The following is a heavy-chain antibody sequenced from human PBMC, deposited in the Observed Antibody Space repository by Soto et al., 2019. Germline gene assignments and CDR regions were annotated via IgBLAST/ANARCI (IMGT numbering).Heavy chain of an antibody. Sequence: QITLKESGPTLVKPTQTLTLTCTFSGFSLSTSGVGVGWIRQPPGKALEWLALIYWDDDKRYSPSLKSRLTITKDTSKNQVVLTMTNMDPVDTAPYYCAHRDGITGTTGYWGQGTLVTVSS. CDR2: IYWDDDK. V-gene: IGHV2-5*02. D-gene: IGHD1-20*01. CDR1: GFSLSTSGVG. J-gene: IGHJ4*02. CDR3: AHRDGITGTTGY.